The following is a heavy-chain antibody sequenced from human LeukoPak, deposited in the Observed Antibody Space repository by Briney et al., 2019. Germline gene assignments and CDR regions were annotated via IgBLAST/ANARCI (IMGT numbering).Heavy chain of an antibody. J-gene: IGHJ3*02. V-gene: IGHV4-59*01. CDR2: IYYSGST. CDR1: GGSISSYY. CDR3: ARLTHLSAFDI. D-gene: IGHD1-14*01. Sequence: SETLSLTYTVSGGSISSYYWSWIRQPPGKGLEWIGYIYYSGSTNYNPSLKSRVTISVDTSKNQFSLKLSSVTAADTAVYYCARLTHLSAFDIWGQGTMVTVSS.